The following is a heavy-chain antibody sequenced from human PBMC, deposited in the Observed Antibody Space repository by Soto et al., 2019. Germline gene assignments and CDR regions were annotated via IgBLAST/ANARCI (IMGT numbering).Heavy chain of an antibody. Sequence: GSLRLSCAASGFTFSNYGMHWVRQPPGKGLEWVAVISYDGSNKYYADSVKGRFTISRDNSKNTLYLQMNSLRAEDTAVYYCAKDIGVRGKDSNWFDPWGQGTLVTVSS. CDR2: ISYDGSNK. CDR1: GFTFSNYG. J-gene: IGHJ5*02. CDR3: AKDIGVRGKDSNWFDP. D-gene: IGHD3-10*01. V-gene: IGHV3-30*18.